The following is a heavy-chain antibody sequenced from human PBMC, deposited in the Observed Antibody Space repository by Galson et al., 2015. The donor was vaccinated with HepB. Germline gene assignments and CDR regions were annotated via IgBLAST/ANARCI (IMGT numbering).Heavy chain of an antibody. D-gene: IGHD6-13*01. CDR3: ARDHLSSSYYYYMDV. V-gene: IGHV3-30-3*01. Sequence: SLRLSCAASGFTFSSYAMHWVRQAPGKGLEWVAVISYDGSNKYYADSVKGRFTISRDNSKNTLYLQMNSLRAEDTAVYYCARDHLSSSYYYYMDVWGKGTTVTVSS. J-gene: IGHJ6*03. CDR1: GFTFSSYA. CDR2: ISYDGSNK.